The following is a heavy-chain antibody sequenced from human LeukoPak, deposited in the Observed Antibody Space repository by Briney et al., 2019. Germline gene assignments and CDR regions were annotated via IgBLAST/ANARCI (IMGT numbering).Heavy chain of an antibody. CDR2: IIPIFGTA. CDR1: GGTFSSYA. J-gene: IGHJ3*02. V-gene: IGHV1-69*06. Sequence: SVKVSCKASGGTFSSYAISWVRQAPGQGLEWMGGIIPIFGTANYAQKFQGRVTITADKSTSTAYMELSSLRSEDTAVYYFASTLEQWPGYDAFDIWGQGTMVTVSS. D-gene: IGHD6-19*01. CDR3: ASTLEQWPGYDAFDI.